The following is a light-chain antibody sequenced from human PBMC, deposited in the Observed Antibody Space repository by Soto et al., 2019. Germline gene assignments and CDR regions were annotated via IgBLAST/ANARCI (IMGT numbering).Light chain of an antibody. J-gene: IGKJ3*01. V-gene: IGKV3-11*01. Sequence: EIVLTQSPATLSLSPGERATLSCRASQSVSSYLAWYQQKPGQAPRLLIYDASNRATGIPARFSGSGSGTDFTLTIXXXXXXXXAVYYCQQRXXXXXXFTFGP. CDR1: QSVSSY. CDR3: QQRXXXXXXFT. CDR2: DAS.